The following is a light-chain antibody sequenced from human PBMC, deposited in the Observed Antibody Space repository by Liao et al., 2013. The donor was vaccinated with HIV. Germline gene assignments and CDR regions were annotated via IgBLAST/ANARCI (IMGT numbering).Light chain of an antibody. V-gene: IGLV3-1*01. CDR2: QDT. CDR1: KLGDKY. J-gene: IGLJ2*01. Sequence: SYELTQPPSVSVSPGRTASITCSGDKLGDKYACWYQQKPGQSPVLVIYQDTKRPSGTPERFSGSNSGNTATLTISGTQAMDEADYYCQAWDSSTAVVFGGGTKLTVL. CDR3: QAWDSSTAVV.